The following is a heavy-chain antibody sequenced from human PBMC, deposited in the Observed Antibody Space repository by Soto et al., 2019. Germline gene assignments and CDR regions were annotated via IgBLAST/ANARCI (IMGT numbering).Heavy chain of an antibody. Sequence: QVQLQESGPGLVRPSQTLSLTCTVSAGSISTINYYWSWIRQHPEKGLEWIGYISYSGSTCYHSSLKSLVTISLDTSKKQFSRTLTSVTAADTAVYYCARSAQWDGFDPWGQGTMVTVSS. J-gene: IGHJ3*01. V-gene: IGHV4-31*01. CDR2: ISYSGST. CDR3: ARSAQWDGFDP. CDR1: AGSISTINYY. D-gene: IGHD2-8*01.